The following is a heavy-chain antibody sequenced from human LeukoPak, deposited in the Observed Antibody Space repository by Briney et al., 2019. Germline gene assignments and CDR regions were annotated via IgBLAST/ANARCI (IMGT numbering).Heavy chain of an antibody. Sequence: GGSLRLSCAASGFTFSDYYMSWIRQAPGKGLEWVSYISSSGSTIYYADSVKGRFTISRDNAKNSLYLQMSSLRAEDTAVYYCARLVRDGYNLYRDYYFDYWGQGTLVTVSS. CDR3: ARLVRDGYNLYRDYYFDY. V-gene: IGHV3-11*01. CDR2: ISSSGSTI. CDR1: GFTFSDYY. D-gene: IGHD5-12*01. J-gene: IGHJ4*02.